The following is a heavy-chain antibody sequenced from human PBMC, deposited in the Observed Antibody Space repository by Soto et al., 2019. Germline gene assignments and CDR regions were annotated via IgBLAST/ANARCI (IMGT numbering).Heavy chain of an antibody. CDR2: LYWDDTR. J-gene: IGHJ6*04. CDR1: GFSLYTGGVG. CDR3: AHYTTDTYFDV. V-gene: IGHV2-5*02. D-gene: IGHD1-1*01. Sequence: QITWKESRPTLVKPTQTLTLTCSFSGFSLYTGGVGVGWIRQPPGKALEWLALLYWDDTRRYNPSLKNTLTIAKDTSENQVVLTVTDMGPVDTGTYFCAHYTTDTYFDVWGKGATVTVSS.